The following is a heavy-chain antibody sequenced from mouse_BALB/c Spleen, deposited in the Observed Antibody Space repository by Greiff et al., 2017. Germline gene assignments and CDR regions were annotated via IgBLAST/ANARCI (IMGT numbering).Heavy chain of an antibody. CDR2: ISSGGST. J-gene: IGHJ4*01. CDR3: ARGTEASSGLDAMDY. V-gene: IGHV5-6-5*01. CDR1: GFTFSSYA. Sequence: DVKLVESGGGLVKPGGSLKLSCAASGFTFSSYAMSWVRQTPEKRLEWVASISSGGSTYYPDSVKGRFTISRDNARNILYLQMSSLRSEDTAMYYCARGTEASSGLDAMDYWGQGTSVTVSS. D-gene: IGHD3-1*01.